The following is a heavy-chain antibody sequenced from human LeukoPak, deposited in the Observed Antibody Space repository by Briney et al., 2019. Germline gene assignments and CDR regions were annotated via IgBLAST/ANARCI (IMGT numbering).Heavy chain of an antibody. CDR2: IDSDGSST. V-gene: IGHV3-74*01. D-gene: IGHD5/OR15-5a*01. Sequence: PGGSLRLSCAASGFTFSSYWMHWVRQAPGKGLVWVSRIDSDGSSTSYADSVKGRFTISRDNAKNTLYLQMNSLRAEDTAVYYCARDHVSTPYAFDIWGQGTMVTVSS. J-gene: IGHJ3*02. CDR3: ARDHVSTPYAFDI. CDR1: GFTFSSYW.